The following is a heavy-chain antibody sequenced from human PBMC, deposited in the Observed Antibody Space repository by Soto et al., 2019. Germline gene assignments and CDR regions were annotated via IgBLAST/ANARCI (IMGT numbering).Heavy chain of an antibody. Sequence: QVQLVQSGAEVKKPGSSVKVSCKASGGTFSSYAISWVRQAPGQGLEWMGGIIPIFGTANYAQKFQGRVTISEDESTSTAYLDLSILRSEDTAVYYCASTPATHYYYYFYYGMDVWGQGTTVTVSS. CDR2: IIPIFGTA. CDR3: ASTPATHYYYYFYYGMDV. V-gene: IGHV1-69*12. J-gene: IGHJ6*02. CDR1: GGTFSSYA. D-gene: IGHD2-2*01.